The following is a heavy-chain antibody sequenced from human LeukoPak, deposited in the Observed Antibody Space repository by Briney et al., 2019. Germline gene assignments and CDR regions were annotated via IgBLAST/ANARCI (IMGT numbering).Heavy chain of an antibody. D-gene: IGHD3-10*01. CDR1: GYTFTSYA. CDR3: ARAAGFYFDSSSYYSTNWFDP. Sequence: GASVKVSCKASGYTFTSYAMHWVRQAPGQRLGWVGWVNTGNGETKNSQKFQGRVTITRDTSASTAYMQLSSLRSEDTAVYYCARAAGFYFDSSSYYSTNWFDPWGQGTLVTVSS. V-gene: IGHV1-3*04. CDR2: VNTGNGET. J-gene: IGHJ5*02.